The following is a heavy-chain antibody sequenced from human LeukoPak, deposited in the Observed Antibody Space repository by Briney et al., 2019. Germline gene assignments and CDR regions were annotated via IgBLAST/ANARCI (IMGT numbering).Heavy chain of an antibody. CDR1: GFTFSSYE. Sequence: GGSLRLSCAASGFTFSSYEMNWVRQAPGKGLEWVSYISTSGDTIYYGDPVKGRFTISRDNAKNLLYLQVNSLRAEDTAVYYCARPPALNYWGQGTLVTVSS. J-gene: IGHJ4*02. CDR2: ISTSGDTI. V-gene: IGHV3-48*03. D-gene: IGHD3-9*01. CDR3: ARPPALNY.